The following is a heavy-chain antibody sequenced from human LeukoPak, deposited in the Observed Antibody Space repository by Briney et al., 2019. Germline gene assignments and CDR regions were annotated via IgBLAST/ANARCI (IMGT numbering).Heavy chain of an antibody. D-gene: IGHD2-2*01. J-gene: IGHJ6*02. Sequence: PGGSLRLSCATSGFTFGSHAMSWVRQAPGKGLEWVSSVSAGGGGTSYADSVKGRITISRDDAKNSLYLQMNSLRAEDTAVYYCARDLVPAAPYYYYGMDVWGQGTTVTVSS. CDR1: GFTFGSHA. CDR2: VSAGGGGT. CDR3: ARDLVPAAPYYYYGMDV. V-gene: IGHV3-23*01.